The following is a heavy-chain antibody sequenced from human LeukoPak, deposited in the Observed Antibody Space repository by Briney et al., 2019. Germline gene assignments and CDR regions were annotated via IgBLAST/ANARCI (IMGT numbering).Heavy chain of an antibody. D-gene: IGHD6-19*01. Sequence: SETLSLTCTVSGVSINSSSFYWSWIRQPPGKGLEYIGNIYYSGSTYYNPSLNTRISISINTSKNQFSLRLNSVTAADTAIYYCATETWLTTEGLDPWGQGTRVTVSS. V-gene: IGHV4-39*07. CDR1: GVSINSSSFY. CDR2: IYYSGST. CDR3: ATETWLTTEGLDP. J-gene: IGHJ5*02.